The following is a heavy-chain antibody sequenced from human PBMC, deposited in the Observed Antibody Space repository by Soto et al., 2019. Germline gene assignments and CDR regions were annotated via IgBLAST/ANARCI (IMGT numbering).Heavy chain of an antibody. CDR2: IWYDGSNK. CDR3: ARAPSFVWYLDY. J-gene: IGHJ4*02. Sequence: QVQLVESGGGVVQPGRSLRLSCAASGFSVSSYGMHWVRQAPGKGLEWVAVIWYDGSNKYYADSVKGRFTISKDNSKNTLYLQMNNLRAEDTAVYFCARAPSFVWYLDYLGQGTLVTVSS. D-gene: IGHD3-9*01. V-gene: IGHV3-33*01. CDR1: GFSVSSYG.